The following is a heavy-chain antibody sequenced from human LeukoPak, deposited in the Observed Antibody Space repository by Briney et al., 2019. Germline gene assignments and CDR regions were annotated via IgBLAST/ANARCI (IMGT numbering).Heavy chain of an antibody. D-gene: IGHD3-10*01. V-gene: IGHV1-18*01. CDR1: GGTFSSYA. CDR2: ISAYNGNT. CDR3: ARDHAMVRESTYYMDV. Sequence: ASVKVSCKASGGTFSSYAISWVRQAPGQGLEWMGWISAYNGNTNYAQKLQGRVTMTTDTSTSTAYMELRSLRSDDTAVYYCARDHAMVRESTYYMDVWGKGTTVTVSS. J-gene: IGHJ6*03.